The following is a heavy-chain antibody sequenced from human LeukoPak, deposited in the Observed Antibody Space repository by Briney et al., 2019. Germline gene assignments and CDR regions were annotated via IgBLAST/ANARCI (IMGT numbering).Heavy chain of an antibody. CDR1: GGSFSGYY. V-gene: IGHV4-34*01. Sequence: SETLSLTCAVSGGSFSGYYWSWIRQPPGKGLEWIGEINHSGSTNYNPSLKSRVTISVDTSKNQFSLKLSSVTAADTAVYYCARAGYSSGWFDYWGQGTLVTVSS. D-gene: IGHD6-19*01. J-gene: IGHJ4*02. CDR2: INHSGST. CDR3: ARAGYSSGWFDY.